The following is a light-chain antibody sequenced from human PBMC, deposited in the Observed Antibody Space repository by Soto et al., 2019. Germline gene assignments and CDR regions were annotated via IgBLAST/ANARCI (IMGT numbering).Light chain of an antibody. CDR2: DSS. CDR3: QQYGGSPPKYT. J-gene: IGKJ2*01. CDR1: QSVSSTS. V-gene: IGKV3-20*01. Sequence: EIVLTQSPGTLSLSPGERVALSCRASQSVSSTSIAWYQQKPGQAPRLLIYDSSSMATDIPDRFSGSGSGTNFTLTISRLEPEDFAVYYCQQYGGSPPKYTFGQGTKLEI.